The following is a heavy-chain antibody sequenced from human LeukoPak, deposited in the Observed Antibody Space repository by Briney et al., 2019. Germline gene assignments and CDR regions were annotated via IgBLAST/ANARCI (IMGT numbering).Heavy chain of an antibody. CDR2: INHSGST. V-gene: IGHV4-34*01. J-gene: IGHJ6*02. CDR3: ASRRRRYFDWDSYYYYGMDV. CDR1: GGSFSGYY. D-gene: IGHD3-9*01. Sequence: SETLSLTCAVYGGSFSGYYWSWIRQPPGKGLEWIGEINHSGSTNYNPSLKSRVTISVDTSKNQFSLKLSSVTAADTAAYYCASRRRRYFDWDSYYYYGMDVWGQGTTVTVSS.